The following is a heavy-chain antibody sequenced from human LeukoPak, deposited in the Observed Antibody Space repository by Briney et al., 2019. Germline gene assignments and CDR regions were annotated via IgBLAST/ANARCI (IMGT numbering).Heavy chain of an antibody. V-gene: IGHV1-2*02. CDR2: INPNSGGT. Sequence: GASVKVSCKASGYTFTSYDINWVRQATGQGLEWMGWINPNSGGTNYAQKFQGRVTMTRDTSISTAYMELSRLRSDDTAVYYCARVGGMAPDAFDIWGQGTMVTVSS. J-gene: IGHJ3*02. D-gene: IGHD2-8*01. CDR1: GYTFTSYD. CDR3: ARVGGMAPDAFDI.